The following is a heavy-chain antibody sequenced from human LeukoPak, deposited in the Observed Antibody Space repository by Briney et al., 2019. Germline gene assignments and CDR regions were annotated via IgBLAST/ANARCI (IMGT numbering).Heavy chain of an antibody. D-gene: IGHD6-13*01. Sequence: SETLSLTCAVYGGSFSGYYWSWIRQPPGKGLEWIGEINHSGSTNYNPSLKSRVTISVDTSKNQFSLKLSSVTAADTAVYYCARGEYSSSTTKFDPWGQGTLVTVSS. CDR3: ARGEYSSSTTKFDP. V-gene: IGHV4-34*01. CDR2: INHSGST. J-gene: IGHJ5*02. CDR1: GGSFSGYY.